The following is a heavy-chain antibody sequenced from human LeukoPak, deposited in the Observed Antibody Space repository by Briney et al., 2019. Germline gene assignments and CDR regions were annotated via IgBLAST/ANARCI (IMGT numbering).Heavy chain of an antibody. Sequence: SETLSLTCTVSGGSISSGSYYCGWIRQPPGMGLEWIGTIYYSGRTNYSGRTNYNSSLKSRVTISIDTSKNQFSLKLSSVTAADTAVYYCARLRVRGYGYGPWEGPTWLDYWGQGTLVTVSS. J-gene: IGHJ4*02. CDR3: ARLRVRGYGYGPWEGPTWLDY. D-gene: IGHD5-18*01. CDR2: IYYSGRTNYSGRT. V-gene: IGHV4-39*07. CDR1: GGSISSGSYY.